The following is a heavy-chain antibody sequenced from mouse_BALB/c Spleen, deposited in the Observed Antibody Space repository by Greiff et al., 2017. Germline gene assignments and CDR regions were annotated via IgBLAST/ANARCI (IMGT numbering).Heavy chain of an antibody. CDR2: INSDGGST. V-gene: IGHV5-2*03. Sequence: EVKLVESGGGLVQPGESLKLSCESNEYEFPSHDMSWVRKTPEKRLELVAAINSDGGSTYYPDTMERRFTISRDNARNILYLQMSSLRSEDTAMYYCARVEDWFAYWGQGTLVTVSA. CDR3: ARVEDWFAY. CDR1: EYEFPSHD. J-gene: IGHJ3*01.